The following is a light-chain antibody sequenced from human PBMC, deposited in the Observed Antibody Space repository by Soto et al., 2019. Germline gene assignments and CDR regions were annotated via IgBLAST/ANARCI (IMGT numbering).Light chain of an antibody. V-gene: IGLV2-11*01. Sequence: QSALPQPRSVSGSPGQSVTISCTGTNNDVGFYNYVSWYQQQLGKAPKLLIYDVNKRPSGVPPRFSGSKSANTASLTISGLQAAAEADYYCNSYAGGLVLFGGGTKLTVL. CDR2: DVN. CDR3: NSYAGGLVL. CDR1: NNDVGFYNY. J-gene: IGLJ2*01.